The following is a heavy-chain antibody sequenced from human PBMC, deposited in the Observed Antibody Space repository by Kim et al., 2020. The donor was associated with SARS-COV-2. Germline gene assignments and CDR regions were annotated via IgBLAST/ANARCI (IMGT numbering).Heavy chain of an antibody. J-gene: IGHJ6*02. Sequence: GGSLRLSCEGSGFTFSNPGMHWVRQAPGRGLECVAVIWCDGSSKYYADSVKGRFTISRDNPKNTLYLQMNSLRADDTAVYYCAILCSPQIIDVWGQGTMV. D-gene: IGHD2-21*01. CDR3: AILCSPQIIDV. CDR2: IWCDGSSK. V-gene: IGHV3-33*01. CDR1: GFTFSNPG.